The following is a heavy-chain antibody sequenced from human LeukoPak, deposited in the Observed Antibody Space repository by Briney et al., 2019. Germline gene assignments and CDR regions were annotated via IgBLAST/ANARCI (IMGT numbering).Heavy chain of an antibody. CDR3: ARGVTIFGVVTPYGMDV. CDR1: GGSFSGYY. J-gene: IGHJ6*02. Sequence: SETLSLTCAVYGGSFSGYYWSWIRQPPGKGLEWIGEINHSGSTNCNPSLKSRVTISVDTSKNQFSLKLSSVTAADTAVYYCARGVTIFGVVTPYGMDVWGQGTTVTVSS. V-gene: IGHV4-34*01. D-gene: IGHD3-3*01. CDR2: INHSGST.